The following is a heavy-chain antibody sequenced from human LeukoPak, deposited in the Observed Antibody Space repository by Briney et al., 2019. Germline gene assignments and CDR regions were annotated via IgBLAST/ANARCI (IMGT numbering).Heavy chain of an antibody. CDR3: ARGAETATLPDY. V-gene: IGHV3-33*08. Sequence: GGSLRLSCAASEFTFSNYAMNWVRQAPGKGLEWVAAIWSDASNKYYADSVKGRFTISRDNSKNTLYLQMNSLRDGDTAVYYCARGAETATLPDYWGQGALFTVS. J-gene: IGHJ4*02. D-gene: IGHD5-24*01. CDR1: EFTFSNYA. CDR2: IWSDASNK.